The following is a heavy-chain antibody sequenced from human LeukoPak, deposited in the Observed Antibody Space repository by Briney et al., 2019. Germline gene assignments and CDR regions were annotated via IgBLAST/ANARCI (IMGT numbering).Heavy chain of an antibody. CDR1: GGSISSGGYY. CDR2: IHYSGST. Sequence: PSQTLSLTCTVSGGSISSGGYYWSWIRQHPGKGLEWIGYIHYSGSTYYNPSLKSRVTISVDTSKNQFSLKLSSVTAADTAVYYCARCRASYAFDIWGQGTMATVSS. D-gene: IGHD3-10*01. V-gene: IGHV4-31*03. CDR3: ARCRASYAFDI. J-gene: IGHJ3*02.